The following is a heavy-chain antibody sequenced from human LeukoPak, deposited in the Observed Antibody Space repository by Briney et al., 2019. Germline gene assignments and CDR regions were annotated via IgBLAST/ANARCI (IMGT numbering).Heavy chain of an antibody. J-gene: IGHJ4*02. CDR2: ISRGGDVT. CDR3: EDRPGEVAVPYDY. CDR1: GFTFSTYA. Sequence: GGSLRLSCAASGFTFSTYAMTWVRQAPGKGLDWVSRISRGGDVTYYADSVKGRFTISRDSSKNTLYLQMHSLRAEDTAVYYCEDRPGEVAVPYDYWGQGTLVTVSS. D-gene: IGHD2-15*01. V-gene: IGHV3-23*01.